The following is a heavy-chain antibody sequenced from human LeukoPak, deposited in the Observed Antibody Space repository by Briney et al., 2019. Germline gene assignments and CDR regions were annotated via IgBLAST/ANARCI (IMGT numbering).Heavy chain of an antibody. CDR2: ISSSSSYI. CDR1: GFTFSSYS. V-gene: IGHV3-21*01. CDR3: ARADYDSSSYYYGMDV. J-gene: IGHJ6*02. Sequence: GGSLRLSCAASGFTFSSYSMNWVRQAPGKGLEWVSSISSSSSYIYYADSVKGRFTISRDNAKNSLYLQMNSLRAEDTAVYYCARADYDSSSYYYGMDVWGQGTTVTVSS. D-gene: IGHD3-22*01.